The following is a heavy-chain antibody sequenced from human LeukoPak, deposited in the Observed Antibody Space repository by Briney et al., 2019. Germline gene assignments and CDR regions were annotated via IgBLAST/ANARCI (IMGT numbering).Heavy chain of an antibody. CDR2: INPNSGGT. CDR1: GYTFTGYY. J-gene: IGHJ4*02. D-gene: IGHD6-19*01. CDR3: ASDGTGAVPGTDY. Sequence: ASVKVSCKASGYTFTGYYMHWVRQAPGQGLEWMGRINPNSGGTNYAQKFQGRVPMTREKSISTAYMELSRLRSDDTAVYYCASDGTGAVPGTDYWGQGTLVTVSS. V-gene: IGHV1-2*06.